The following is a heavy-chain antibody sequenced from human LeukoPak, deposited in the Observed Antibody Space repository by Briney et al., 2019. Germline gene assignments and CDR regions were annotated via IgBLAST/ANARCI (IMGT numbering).Heavy chain of an antibody. Sequence: PGGSLRLSCAASGFTFSNYWMSWVRQAPGKGLEWVANINQDGSEIYYVDSVKGRFTISRDNAKNSLYLQMNSLRAEDTAVYYCARRLVGIAAAASYGMDVWGQGTTVTVSS. J-gene: IGHJ6*02. CDR1: GFTFSNYW. CDR3: ARRLVGIAAAASYGMDV. V-gene: IGHV3-7*01. CDR2: INQDGSEI. D-gene: IGHD6-13*01.